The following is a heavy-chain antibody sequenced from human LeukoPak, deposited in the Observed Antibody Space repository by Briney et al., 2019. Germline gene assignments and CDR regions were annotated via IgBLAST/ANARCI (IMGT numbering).Heavy chain of an antibody. D-gene: IGHD4-17*01. J-gene: IGHJ4*02. CDR1: GFTFSSYS. CDR2: ISSSSSYI. V-gene: IGHV3-21*01. CDR3: AREHDYGDSGGFDY. Sequence: GGSLRLSCAASGFTFSSYSMNWVRQAPVKELEWVSSISSSSSYIYYADSVKGRFTISRDNAKNSLYLQMNSLRAEDTAVYYCAREHDYGDSGGFDYWGQGTLVTVSS.